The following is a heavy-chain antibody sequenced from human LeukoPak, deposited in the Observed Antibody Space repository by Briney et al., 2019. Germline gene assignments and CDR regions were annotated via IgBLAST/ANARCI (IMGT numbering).Heavy chain of an antibody. V-gene: IGHV3-48*02. CDR2: ISSDSTTI. CDR1: GFTFNTFN. J-gene: IGHJ4*02. CDR3: ARDEDAF. Sequence: GSLGLSRAASGFTFNTFNLDWVRQAPGKGLEWVSYISSDSTTIFYADSVKGRFTISRDNVKNSLFLQLNSLRDEDTAVYYCARDEDAFGGQGTLVTVSS.